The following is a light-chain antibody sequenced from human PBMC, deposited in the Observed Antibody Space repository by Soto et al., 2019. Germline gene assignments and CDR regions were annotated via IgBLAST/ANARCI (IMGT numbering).Light chain of an antibody. CDR2: AAS. J-gene: IGKJ2*01. V-gene: IGKV1-39*01. CDR1: QSISSY. CDR3: QQSYRTPHT. Sequence: DIQMTQSPSSLSASVGDRVTITCRASQSISSYLSWYQQKPGKAPTLLMYAASSLQSGVPSRFSGSGSGTDFTLTISSLQPEDFATYYCQQSYRTPHTFGQGTRLEIK.